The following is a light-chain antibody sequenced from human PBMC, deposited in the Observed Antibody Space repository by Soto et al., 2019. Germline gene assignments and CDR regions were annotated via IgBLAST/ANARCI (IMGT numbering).Light chain of an antibody. J-gene: IGKJ3*01. Sequence: DIQMTQSPSTLSPSVGHIFTITCRASQIISSWLAWYQQKPGKAPRLLIYKVSSLESGVPSRFSGSGSGTEFALTINSLQPDDFATYYCQLYRTFGPGTKVDIK. CDR1: QIISSW. V-gene: IGKV1-5*03. CDR3: QLYRT. CDR2: KVS.